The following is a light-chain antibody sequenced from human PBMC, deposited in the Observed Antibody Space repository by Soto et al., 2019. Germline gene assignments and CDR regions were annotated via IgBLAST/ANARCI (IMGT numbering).Light chain of an antibody. V-gene: IGKV3-20*01. CDR3: QQYGSSPPDT. Sequence: EIVLTQSPGTLSLSPGERATLSCRASQSVSSRYLAWYQQKPGQAPRLLMYGASSRATGIPDRFSGSGSGTVFTLTISRLEPEDFAVYYCQQYGSSPPDTFGQGTKLEIK. J-gene: IGKJ2*01. CDR2: GAS. CDR1: QSVSSRY.